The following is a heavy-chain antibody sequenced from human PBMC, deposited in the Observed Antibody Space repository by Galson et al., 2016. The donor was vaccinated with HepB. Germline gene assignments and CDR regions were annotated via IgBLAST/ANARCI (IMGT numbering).Heavy chain of an antibody. J-gene: IGHJ4*02. D-gene: IGHD1-26*01. CDR3: AREYRGGSESYGHPEYFDY. CDR2: IIPISGTT. Sequence: SVKVSCKASGGTFSNYGFTWVRQAPGQGLEWMGGIIPISGTTNYAQKFQGRVTITADESTSTAYMELSSLRSEDTAIFYCAREYRGGSESYGHPEYFDYWGQGTLVTVSS. CDR1: GGTFSNYG. V-gene: IGHV1-69*13.